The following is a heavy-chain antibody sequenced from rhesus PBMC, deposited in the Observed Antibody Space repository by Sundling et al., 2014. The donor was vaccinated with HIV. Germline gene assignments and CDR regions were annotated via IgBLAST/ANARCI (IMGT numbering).Heavy chain of an antibody. J-gene: IGHJ4*01. CDR2: ISDSSGSA. CDR1: GGSFSGNY. V-gene: IGHV4-165*01. CDR3: AMGGTYYSDSGRLDY. D-gene: IGHD3-28*01. Sequence: QVQLQESGPAVVKPSETLSLTCAVSGGSFSGNYWGWIRQPPGKGLEYIGYISDSSGSAYYNPSLKSRVTFSRDTSKNQFSLKLSSVTAADTAVYYCAMGGTYYSDSGRLDYWGQGVLVTVSS.